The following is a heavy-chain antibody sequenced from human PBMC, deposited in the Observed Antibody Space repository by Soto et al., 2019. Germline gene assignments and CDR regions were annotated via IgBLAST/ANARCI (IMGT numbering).Heavy chain of an antibody. V-gene: IGHV3-23*01. J-gene: IGHJ5*02. D-gene: IGHD3-16*01. Sequence: GGSLILSCAASGLTFSSYAMNWVRQAPGKGLEWVSAISGSGGSTYYADSVKGRFTISRDNSKNTLYLQMNSLRAEDTAVYFCAKSPSVFLVPSPLGGNNWFDPWGQGTLVPVSS. CDR3: AKSPSVFLVPSPLGGNNWFDP. CDR1: GLTFSSYA. CDR2: ISGSGGST.